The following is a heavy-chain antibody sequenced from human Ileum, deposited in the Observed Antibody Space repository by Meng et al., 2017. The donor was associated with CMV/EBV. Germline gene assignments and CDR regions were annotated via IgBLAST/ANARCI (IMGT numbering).Heavy chain of an antibody. CDR3: TRDLGTSSSGV. Sequence: QVPLQESGPGLVKPSETLSLTCTVSGGSINNYYWSWIRQPPGKGLEWIGYVYYTGRTEYNPSLKSRISISVDTSKNQFSLKLNSVTTADTAMYYCTRDLGTSSSGVWGQGTLVTVSS. J-gene: IGHJ4*02. CDR1: GGSINNYY. CDR2: VYYTGRT. D-gene: IGHD6-6*01. V-gene: IGHV4-59*01.